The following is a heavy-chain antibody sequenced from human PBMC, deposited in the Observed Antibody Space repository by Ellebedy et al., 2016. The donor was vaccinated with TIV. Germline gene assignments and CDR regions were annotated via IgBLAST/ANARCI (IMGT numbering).Heavy chain of an antibody. CDR3: ARRYCTISRCFAASWASLDM. D-gene: IGHD2-2*01. CDR2: ISGSGDST. V-gene: IGHV3-23*01. CDR1: GFTFSSYA. J-gene: IGHJ3*02. Sequence: PGGSLRLSCAGSGFTFSSYAMSWVRQAPGEGLEWVSAISGSGDSTYYADSEKGRFTISRDNSKNTLYLQMNSLTVEDTAVYYCARRYCTISRCFAASWASLDMWGQGTMVTVSS.